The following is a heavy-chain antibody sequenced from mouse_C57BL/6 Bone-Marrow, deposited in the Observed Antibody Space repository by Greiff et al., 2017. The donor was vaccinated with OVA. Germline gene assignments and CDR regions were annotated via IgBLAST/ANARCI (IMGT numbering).Heavy chain of an antibody. Sequence: VQLQQPGAELVKPGASVKLSCKASGYTFTSYWMHWVQQRPGQGLEWIGMIHPNSGSTNYNEKFKSKATLAVDKSSSTAYMQLSSLTSEDSAVYYCARGVRLAWFAYWGQGTLVTVSA. V-gene: IGHV1-64*01. CDR2: IHPNSGST. CDR3: ARGVRLAWFAY. D-gene: IGHD1-2*01. CDR1: GYTFTSYW. J-gene: IGHJ3*01.